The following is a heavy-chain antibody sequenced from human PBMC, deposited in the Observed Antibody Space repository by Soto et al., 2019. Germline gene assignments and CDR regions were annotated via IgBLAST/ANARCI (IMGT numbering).Heavy chain of an antibody. CDR1: GFTVSSNY. CDR3: ASLTTYYEILTGDPGGLYFDY. J-gene: IGHJ4*02. CDR2: IYSGGST. V-gene: IGHV3-53*02. Sequence: EVQLVETGGGLIQPGGSLRLSCAASGFTVSSNYMSWVRQAPGKGLEWVSVIYSGGSTYYADSVKGRFTISRDNSKNTLYLQMNSLRAEDTAVYYCASLTTYYEILTGDPGGLYFDYWGQGTLVTVSS. D-gene: IGHD3-9*01.